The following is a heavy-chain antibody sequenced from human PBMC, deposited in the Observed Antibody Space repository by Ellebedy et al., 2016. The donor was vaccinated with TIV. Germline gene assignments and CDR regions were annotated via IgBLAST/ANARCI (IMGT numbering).Heavy chain of an antibody. CDR1: GFIFSDFY. Sequence: GESLKISCAASGFIFSDFYMSWIRQAPGKGLECVSYISSSGGTIYYADSGRGRFTISRDNAKNSLYLQMNSLRAEDTAVYYCARDTRFIDQQHNWFDPWGQGTLVTVSS. CDR3: ARDTRFIDQQHNWFDP. D-gene: IGHD6-13*01. V-gene: IGHV3-11*01. CDR2: ISSSGGTI. J-gene: IGHJ5*02.